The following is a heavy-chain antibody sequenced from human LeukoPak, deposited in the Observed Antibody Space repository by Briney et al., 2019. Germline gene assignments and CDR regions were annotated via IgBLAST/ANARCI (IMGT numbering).Heavy chain of an antibody. CDR3: AAWGVDYGGNFDYSGY. Sequence: SETLSLTCTLSRGSIMTTHWWSWVRQPPGKGLEWIGEIYHTGTTNYSPSLKSRLTISVDQSRNQFSLRLSSVTAADTATYYCAAWGVDYGGNFDYSGYWGQGILVTVSS. D-gene: IGHD4-23*01. V-gene: IGHV4-4*02. J-gene: IGHJ4*02. CDR1: RGSIMTTHW. CDR2: IYHTGTT.